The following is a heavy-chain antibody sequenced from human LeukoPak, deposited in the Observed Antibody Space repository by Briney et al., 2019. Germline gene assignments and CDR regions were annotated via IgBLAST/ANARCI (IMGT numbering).Heavy chain of an antibody. CDR3: ARRGYSYDTVGLDV. V-gene: IGHV4-39*01. J-gene: IGHJ6*02. D-gene: IGHD5-18*01. Sequence: SETLSLTCTVSGGSISSSSYYLGWIRQPPGKGLEWIASIYYSGSTYYNPSLKSRVTISVDTSKNQFSLKLSSVTAADTAVYYCARRGYSYDTVGLDVWGQGTTVTVSS. CDR2: IYYSGST. CDR1: GGSISSSSYY.